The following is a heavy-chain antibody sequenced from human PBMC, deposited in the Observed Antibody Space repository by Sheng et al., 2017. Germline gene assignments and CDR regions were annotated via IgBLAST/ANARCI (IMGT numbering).Heavy chain of an antibody. CDR1: GGSISTSNYY. CDR2: VYYRGTT. CDR3: ARDFGSGSFYNGWFDP. Sequence: QLQLQVSGPELVRPSETLSLTCTVSGGSISTSNYYWGWIRQPPGKGLEWIGNVYYRGTTYLQPVPQQSSHMSVDTSKNQFSLKLNSVTAADTAVYYCARDFGSGSFYNGWFDPGAREPWSPSPQ. J-gene: IGHJ5*02. D-gene: IGHD3-10*01. V-gene: IGHV4-39*07.